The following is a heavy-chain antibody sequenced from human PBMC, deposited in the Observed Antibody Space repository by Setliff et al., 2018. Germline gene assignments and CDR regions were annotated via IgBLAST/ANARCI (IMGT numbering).Heavy chain of an antibody. V-gene: IGHV1-69*05. CDR1: GGTFSSYA. Sequence: ASVKVSCKASGGTFSSYAISWVRQAPGQGLEWMGGITPIFGTANYAQKFQGRVTITTDESTSTAYMELSSLRSEDTAVYYCAREGNYDYVWGSYRDDAFDIWGQGTMVTVS. D-gene: IGHD3-16*02. CDR2: ITPIFGTA. J-gene: IGHJ3*02. CDR3: AREGNYDYVWGSYRDDAFDI.